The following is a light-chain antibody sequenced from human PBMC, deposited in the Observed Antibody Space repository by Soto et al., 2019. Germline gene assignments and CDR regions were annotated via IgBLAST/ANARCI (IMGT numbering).Light chain of an antibody. Sequence: DIQMTQSPATLSASIGDSVTLTCRARPGASRWLAWYQLTPGRAPMVLISDASTLESEVPSRFSGSGSGTEFTLTIDSVQPDDVATYYCQQYNSYWWTFGQGTKVDIK. J-gene: IGKJ1*01. V-gene: IGKV1-5*01. CDR1: PGASRW. CDR3: QQYNSYWWT. CDR2: DAS.